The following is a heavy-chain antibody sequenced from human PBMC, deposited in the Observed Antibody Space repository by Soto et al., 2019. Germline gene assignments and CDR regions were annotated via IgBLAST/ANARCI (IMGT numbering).Heavy chain of an antibody. Sequence: GGSLRLSCAASGLTFSSYAMSWVRQAPGKGLEWVSAISGSGGSTYYADSVKGRFTISRDNSKNTLYLQMNSLRAEDTAVYYCARLGFNVGIAASHFDYWSQGTLVTVSS. CDR3: ARLGFNVGIAASHFDY. V-gene: IGHV3-23*01. CDR2: ISGSGGST. J-gene: IGHJ4*02. D-gene: IGHD6-13*01. CDR1: GLTFSSYA.